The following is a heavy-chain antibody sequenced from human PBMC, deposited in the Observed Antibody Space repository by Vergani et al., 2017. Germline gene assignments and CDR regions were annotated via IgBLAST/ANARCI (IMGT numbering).Heavy chain of an antibody. CDR1: GYSISSGYY. CDR2: IYHSGST. D-gene: IGHD3-3*01. CDR3: ARDWGDYDFWSGYYSRNWFDP. J-gene: IGHJ5*02. V-gene: IGHV4-38-2*02. Sequence: QVQLQESGPGLVKPSETLSLTCTVSGYSISSGYYWGWIRQPPGKGLEWIGSIYHSGSTYYNPSLKSRVTISVDTSKNQFSLKLGSVTAADTAVYYCARDWGDYDFWSGYYSRNWFDPWGQGTLVTVSS.